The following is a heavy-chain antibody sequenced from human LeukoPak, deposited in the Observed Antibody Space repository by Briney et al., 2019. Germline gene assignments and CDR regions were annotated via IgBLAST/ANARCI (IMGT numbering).Heavy chain of an antibody. J-gene: IGHJ4*02. CDR3: ARTARVFDY. V-gene: IGHV4-4*09. CDR2: TYINGDT. Sequence: SETLSLTCAVSGFSITNMYWSWIRQPPGKGLEVIGYTYINGDTNYNPSLKSRVSISLDTSKNQLSLKMTFVTAADTAVYYCARTARVFDYWGQGILVTVSS. D-gene: IGHD5-18*01. CDR1: GFSITNMY.